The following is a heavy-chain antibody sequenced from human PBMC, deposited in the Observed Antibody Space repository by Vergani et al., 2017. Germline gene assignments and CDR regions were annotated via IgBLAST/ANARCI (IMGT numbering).Heavy chain of an antibody. CDR2: ISSSSSTI. D-gene: IGHD3-22*01. CDR3: ARDPLISQYYYDSSGYS. CDR1: GFTFSSYS. V-gene: IGHV3-48*04. J-gene: IGHJ5*02. Sequence: EVQLVESGGGLVQPGGSLRLSCAASGFTFSSYSMNWVRQAPGKGLEWVSYISSSSSTIYYADSVKGRFTISRDNAKNSLYLQMNSLRAEDTAVYYCARDPLISQYYYDSSGYSWGQGTLVTVSS.